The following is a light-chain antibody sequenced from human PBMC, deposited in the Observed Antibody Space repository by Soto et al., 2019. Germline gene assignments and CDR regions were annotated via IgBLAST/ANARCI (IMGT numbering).Light chain of an antibody. Sequence: QSVLTQPPSVSGAPGQRVTISCTESSTNIGAGYDVHWYQQLPGTAPKLLIYGDSNRPSGVPDRFSGSKSGTSASLAITCIQAEDEADYYCQSYDTSLSGWVFGGGTKLTVL. CDR1: STNIGAGYD. CDR3: QSYDTSLSGWV. CDR2: GDS. V-gene: IGLV1-40*01. J-gene: IGLJ3*02.